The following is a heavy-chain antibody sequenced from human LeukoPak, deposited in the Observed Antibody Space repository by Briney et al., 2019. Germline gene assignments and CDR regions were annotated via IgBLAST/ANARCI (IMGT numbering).Heavy chain of an antibody. CDR1: GGSISSYY. J-gene: IGHJ4*02. V-gene: IGHV4-4*07. Sequence: SETLSLTCTVSGGSISSYYWSWIRQPAGKGLEWIGRIYTSGSTNYNPSLKSRVTISVDTSKNQFSLKLSSVTAADTAVYYCARGRFWSGYYRAYYFDYWGQGTLVTVSS. D-gene: IGHD3-3*01. CDR2: IYTSGST. CDR3: ARGRFWSGYYRAYYFDY.